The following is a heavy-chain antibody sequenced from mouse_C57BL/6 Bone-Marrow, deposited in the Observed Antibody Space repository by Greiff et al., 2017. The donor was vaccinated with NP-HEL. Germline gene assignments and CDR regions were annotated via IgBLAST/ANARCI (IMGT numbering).Heavy chain of an antibody. J-gene: IGHJ1*03. V-gene: IGHV5-9-1*02. CDR1: GFTFSSYA. CDR3: TGYYGSSYWYFDV. Sequence: EVQLVESGEGLVKPGGSLKLSCAASGFTFSSYAMSWVRQTPEKRLEWVAYISSGGDYIYYADTVKGRFTISRDNARNTLYLQMSSLKSEDTAMYYCTGYYGSSYWYFDVWGTGTTVTVSS. CDR2: ISSGGDYI. D-gene: IGHD1-1*01.